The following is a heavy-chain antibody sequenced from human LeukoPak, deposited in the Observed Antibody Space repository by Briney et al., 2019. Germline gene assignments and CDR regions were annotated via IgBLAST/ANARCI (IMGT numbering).Heavy chain of an antibody. J-gene: IGHJ6*03. Sequence: GGSLRPSCAASGFTFDDYAMHWFRQAPGKGLEWVSGISWNSGSIGYADSVKGRFTISRDNAKNSLYLQMNSLRAEATAVYYCARESDSSGYFSYYMDVWGKGTTVTVSS. V-gene: IGHV3-9*01. D-gene: IGHD3-22*01. CDR2: ISWNSGSI. CDR3: ARESDSSGYFSYYMDV. CDR1: GFTFDDYA.